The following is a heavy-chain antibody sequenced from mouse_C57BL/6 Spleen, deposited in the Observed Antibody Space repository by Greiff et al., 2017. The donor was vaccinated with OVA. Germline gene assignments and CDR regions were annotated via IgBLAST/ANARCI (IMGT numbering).Heavy chain of an antibody. CDR3: ARSNDYDGGFAY. CDR2: IDPSDSYT. D-gene: IGHD2-4*01. CDR1: GYTFTSYW. Sequence: SGAELVMPGASVKLSCKASGYTFTSYWMHWVKQRPGQGLEWIGEIDPSDSYTNYNQKFKGKSTLTVDKSSSTAYMQLSSLTSEDSAVYYCARSNDYDGGFAYWGQGTLVTVSA. V-gene: IGHV1-69*01. J-gene: IGHJ3*01.